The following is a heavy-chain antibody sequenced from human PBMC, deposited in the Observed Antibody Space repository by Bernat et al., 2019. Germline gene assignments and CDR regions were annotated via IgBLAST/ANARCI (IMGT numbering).Heavy chain of an antibody. J-gene: IGHJ4*02. CDR1: GFTFSSYA. CDR3: AKDPDYGDFDGFDY. Sequence: EVQLLESGGGLVQPGGSLRLSCAASGFTFSSYAMSWVRQAPGKGLEWVSAISGSGGSTCDANSVKGRFTISRDNSKNTLYLQMNSLRAEDTAVYYCAKDPDYGDFDGFDYWGQGTLVTVSS. V-gene: IGHV3-23*01. D-gene: IGHD4-17*01. CDR2: ISGSGGST.